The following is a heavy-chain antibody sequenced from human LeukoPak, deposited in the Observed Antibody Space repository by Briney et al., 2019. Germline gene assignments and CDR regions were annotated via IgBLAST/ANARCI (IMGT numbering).Heavy chain of an antibody. V-gene: IGHV4-59*02. CDR1: GGSVSNNY. CDR2: IYYTET. J-gene: IGHJ4*02. Sequence: SETLSLTCTVSGGSVSNNYWSWIRQSPGKGLEWIGYIYYTETSYNPSLKSRVTISTDTSKNQFSLKLYSLTAADTAVYYCATRKLGNDYWGQGALVTVSS. D-gene: IGHD7-27*01. CDR3: ATRKLGNDY.